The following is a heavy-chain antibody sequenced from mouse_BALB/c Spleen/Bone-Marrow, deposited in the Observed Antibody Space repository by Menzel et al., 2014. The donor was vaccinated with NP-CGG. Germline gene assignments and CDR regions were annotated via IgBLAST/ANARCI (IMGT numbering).Heavy chain of an antibody. CDR2: ISYSGNT. CDR3: ATYDGYCLDY. J-gene: IGHJ2*01. D-gene: IGHD2-3*01. V-gene: IGHV3-8*02. CDR1: GDSITSGY. Sequence: EVKLEESGPSLVKPSQTLSLTCSVTGDSITSGYWNWIRKFPGNKLEYMGYISYSGNTYYNPSLESRISITRDTSKNXYHLQLNSVTTEDTATYYCATYDGYCLDYWGQGTTLTVSS.